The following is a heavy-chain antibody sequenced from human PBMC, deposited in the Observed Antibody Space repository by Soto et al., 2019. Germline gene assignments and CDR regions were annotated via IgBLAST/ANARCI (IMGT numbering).Heavy chain of an antibody. Sequence: GGSLRLSCAASGFTFTRYSMNWVRQAPGKGLEWVSSISSTTNYIYYGDSMRGRFTISRDNAKNSLYLEMNSLRAEDTAVYYCARESEDLTSNFDYWGQGTLVTVYS. CDR2: ISSTTNYI. CDR3: ARESEDLTSNFDY. J-gene: IGHJ4*02. V-gene: IGHV3-21*06. CDR1: GFTFTRYS.